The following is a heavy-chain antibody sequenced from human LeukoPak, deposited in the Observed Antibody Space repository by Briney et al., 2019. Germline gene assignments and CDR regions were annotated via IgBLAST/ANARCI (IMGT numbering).Heavy chain of an antibody. D-gene: IGHD3-10*01. V-gene: IGHV1-69*04. CDR2: IIPILGIA. CDR1: GGTFSSYA. J-gene: IGHJ4*02. Sequence: SVKVSCKASGGTFSSYAISWVRQAPGQGLEWMGRIIPILGIANYPQKFQGRVTITEDKSTSTAYMELNSLRAEDTAVYYCARNGSGSRNRAVDYWGQGTLVTVSS. CDR3: ARNGSGSRNRAVDY.